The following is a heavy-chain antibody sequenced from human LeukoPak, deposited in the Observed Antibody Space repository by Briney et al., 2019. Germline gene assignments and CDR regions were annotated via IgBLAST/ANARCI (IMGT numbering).Heavy chain of an antibody. Sequence: SETLSLTCTVSGDSISTITYYWGWIRQPPGKGLEWIGSIYYTGNTYYSPSLKSRVTISVDPSKNQFSLKLISVTAADTAVYYCASYYDFWSGYSSLHYFDYWGQGTLVTVPS. CDR1: GDSISTITYY. V-gene: IGHV4-39*01. CDR3: ASYYDFWSGYSSLHYFDY. J-gene: IGHJ4*02. CDR2: IYYTGNT. D-gene: IGHD3-3*01.